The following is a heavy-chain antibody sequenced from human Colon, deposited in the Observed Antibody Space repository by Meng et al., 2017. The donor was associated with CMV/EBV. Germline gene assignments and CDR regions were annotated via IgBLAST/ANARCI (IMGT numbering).Heavy chain of an antibody. Sequence: SETLSLTCTVSGAPITSCSYNWGRIRQSPGKGLEWIGSIYYSGSTDHNPSLTSRFTISVDTSKNQFSLRLNSVTAADTAVYYCARESGKFWSGYSKPIPWGQGTLVTVSS. J-gene: IGHJ5*02. D-gene: IGHD3-3*01. V-gene: IGHV4-39*07. CDR3: ARESGKFWSGYSKPIP. CDR2: IYYSGST. CDR1: GAPITSCSYN.